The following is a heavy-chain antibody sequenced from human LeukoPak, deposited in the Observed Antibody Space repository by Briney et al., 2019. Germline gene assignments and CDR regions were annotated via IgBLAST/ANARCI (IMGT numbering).Heavy chain of an antibody. CDR2: ISGSGGST. CDR3: AKDRDGYSSSWSIFDY. Sequence: PGGPLRLSCAASGFTFSSYAMSRVRQAPGKGLESVSAISGSGGSTYYADSVKGRFTISRDNSKNTLYLQMNSLRAEDTAVYYCAKDRDGYSSSWSIFDYWGQGTLVTVSS. D-gene: IGHD6-13*01. V-gene: IGHV3-23*01. J-gene: IGHJ4*02. CDR1: GFTFSSYA.